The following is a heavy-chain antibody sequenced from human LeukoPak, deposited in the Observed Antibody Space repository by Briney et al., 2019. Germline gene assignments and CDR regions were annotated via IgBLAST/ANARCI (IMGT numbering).Heavy chain of an antibody. CDR1: GFTFSRFW. CDR3: ARNLPAADY. Sequence: GGSLRLSCAASGFTFSRFWMHWVRQAPGRGLVWVSRIEGDGSRSSYADPVKGRFTISRDNAKNTLYLQMNSLRAEDTAVYYCARNLPAADYWGQGTLVTVSS. V-gene: IGHV3-74*01. D-gene: IGHD2-2*01. CDR2: IEGDGSRS. J-gene: IGHJ4*02.